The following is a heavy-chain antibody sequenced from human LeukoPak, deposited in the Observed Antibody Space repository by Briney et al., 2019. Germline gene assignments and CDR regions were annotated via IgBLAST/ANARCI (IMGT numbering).Heavy chain of an antibody. J-gene: IGHJ4*02. D-gene: IGHD6-6*01. CDR3: AKDRDYSSSGASVDY. CDR1: GFIFDDYA. V-gene: IGHV3-9*01. Sequence: GGSLRLSCAASGFIFDDYAMHWVRQAPGKGLEWVSGISWNSGSIDYADSVKGRFTISRDNAKNSLYLQMNSLRAEDTALYYCAKDRDYSSSGASVDYWGQGTLVTVSS. CDR2: ISWNSGSI.